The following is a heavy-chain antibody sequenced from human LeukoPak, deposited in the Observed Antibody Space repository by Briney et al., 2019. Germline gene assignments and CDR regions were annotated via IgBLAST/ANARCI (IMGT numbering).Heavy chain of an antibody. J-gene: IGHJ4*02. Sequence: GGSLRLSCVASGFIFSGYAIHWVRQAPGKGLEWVAFIRYDGSNKYYADSVKGRFTISRDNSKNTLYLQMNSLRAGDTAVYYCAKPHFDDWGQGTLVTVSS. CDR3: AKPHFDD. CDR2: IRYDGSNK. CDR1: GFIFSGYA. V-gene: IGHV3-30*02.